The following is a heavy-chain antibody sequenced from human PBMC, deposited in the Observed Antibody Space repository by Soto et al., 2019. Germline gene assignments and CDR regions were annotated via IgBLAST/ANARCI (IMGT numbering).Heavy chain of an antibody. V-gene: IGHV3-30*18. D-gene: IGHD2-2*01. Sequence: HVQLVESGQGVVQPGRSLRLSCAASGFTFSSYGMHWVRQAPGKGLEWVAVISYAGSNKYYADSVKGRFTISRDNSKNTLYQQMNSLRAEDMAVYYCAKDNCISTSCYRLYNWFDPWGQGTLVTVSS. CDR3: AKDNCISTSCYRLYNWFDP. CDR2: ISYAGSNK. J-gene: IGHJ5*02. CDR1: GFTFSSYG.